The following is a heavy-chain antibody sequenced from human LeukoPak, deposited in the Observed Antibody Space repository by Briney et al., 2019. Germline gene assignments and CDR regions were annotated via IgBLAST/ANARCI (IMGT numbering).Heavy chain of an antibody. CDR1: GFIFSNYY. D-gene: IGHD6-19*01. Sequence: GGSLRLSCAASGFIFSNYYMHWVRQAPGKGLVWVSHINGDGSNVNYADSVKGRFTISRDNAKNTLYLQMSSLRVEDTGVYYCARRGAVAGTEDYWGQGTLVTVSS. V-gene: IGHV3-74*01. J-gene: IGHJ4*02. CDR2: INGDGSNV. CDR3: ARRGAVAGTEDY.